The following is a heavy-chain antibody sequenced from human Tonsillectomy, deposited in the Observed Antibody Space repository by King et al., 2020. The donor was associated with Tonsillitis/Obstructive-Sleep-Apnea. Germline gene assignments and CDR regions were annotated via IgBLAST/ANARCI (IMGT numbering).Heavy chain of an antibody. Sequence: QLQESGPGLVKPSETLSLTCTVSGGSISSYYWNRIRQPAGKRLEWIGRIHTSGSTNYNPSLKSRVTMSVDTSKNRVSLRLNSVTAADTAVYYCAGDYSSGYGLDVWGQGTTVTVSS. CDR2: IHTSGST. CDR3: AGDYSSGYGLDV. CDR1: GGSISSYY. V-gene: IGHV4-4*07. J-gene: IGHJ6*02. D-gene: IGHD6-19*01.